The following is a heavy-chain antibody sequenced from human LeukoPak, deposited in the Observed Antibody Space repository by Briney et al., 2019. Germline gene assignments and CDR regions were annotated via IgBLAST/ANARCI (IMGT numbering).Heavy chain of an antibody. CDR2: ISDSGGTT. CDR3: AKDRDCSSTSCYVPFDS. D-gene: IGHD2-2*01. J-gene: IGHJ4*02. CDR1: GFTFSTYA. V-gene: IGHV3-23*01. Sequence: GGSLRLSCAASGFTFSTYAMSWVRQAPGKGLEWVSGISDSGGTTYYADSVKGRFTISRDNSKNTLFLQMNNLRAEDTAVYYCAKDRDCSSTSCYVPFDSWGQGTLVTVSS.